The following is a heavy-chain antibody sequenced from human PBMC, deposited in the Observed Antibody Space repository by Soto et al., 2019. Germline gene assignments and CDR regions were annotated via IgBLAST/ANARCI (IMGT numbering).Heavy chain of an antibody. Sequence: EVQLVESGGGLVQPGGSLRLSCAASGFTVSSNYMSWVRQAPGKGLEGVSVIYSGGRTYYAASVKGRFTISRENSKNTLYLQMNSLRAEETAVYYFWREEGVIYYDYGMDVWGQGTTVTVSS. CDR1: GFTVSSNY. CDR2: IYSGGRT. J-gene: IGHJ6*02. CDR3: WREEGVIYYDYGMDV. V-gene: IGHV3-66*01. D-gene: IGHD6-13*01.